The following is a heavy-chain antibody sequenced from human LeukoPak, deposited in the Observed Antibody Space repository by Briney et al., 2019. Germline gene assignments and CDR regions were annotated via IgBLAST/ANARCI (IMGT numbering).Heavy chain of an antibody. Sequence: GESLKISCQASGYRFTKYWIGWVRQTPGKGLEWMGIVSPSDSDTRYNSYFQGHVTISADKSINTAYLQWNNLKASDTAMYFCVRQQHLLHYMDVWGKGTTVTVS. CDR2: VSPSDSDT. CDR1: GYRFTKYW. D-gene: IGHD1-1*01. CDR3: VRQQHLLHYMDV. V-gene: IGHV5-51*01. J-gene: IGHJ6*03.